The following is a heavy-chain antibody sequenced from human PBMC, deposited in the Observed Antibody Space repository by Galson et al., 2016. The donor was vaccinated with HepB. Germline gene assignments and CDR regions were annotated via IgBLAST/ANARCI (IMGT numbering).Heavy chain of an antibody. V-gene: IGHV3-15*05. CDR3: ATDRSHFFDH. CDR2: LKGKADGGTA. Sequence: SLRLSCAASGFTFNNAWMSWVRQTPGKGLEWVGRLKGKADGGTADYAAPVKGRFTISRDDSKNTLYLDMSSLKTEDTAVYYCATDRSHFFDHWGQGTLVTVSS. CDR1: GFTFNNAW. J-gene: IGHJ4*02.